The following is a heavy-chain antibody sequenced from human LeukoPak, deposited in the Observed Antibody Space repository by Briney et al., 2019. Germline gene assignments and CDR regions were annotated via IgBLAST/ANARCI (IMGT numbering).Heavy chain of an antibody. J-gene: IGHJ4*02. V-gene: IGHV1-46*02. CDR3: VREAFPLQADATRFLGYCGGDCSPFDY. Sequence: ASVKVSCKASGYSFNTYYMNWVRQAPGQGLEWMGIINPSGDSTSYAQKFQGRVVMTRDTSTSTVYMELSSLRSEDTAVYYCVREAFPLQADATRFLGYCGGDCSPFDYWGQGTLVTVSS. CDR2: INPSGDST. CDR1: GYSFNTYY. D-gene: IGHD2-21*02.